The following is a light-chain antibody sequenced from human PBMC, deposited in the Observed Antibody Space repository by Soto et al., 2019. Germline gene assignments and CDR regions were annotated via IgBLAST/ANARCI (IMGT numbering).Light chain of an antibody. CDR2: LGS. Sequence: DIVMTQSPLSLPVTPGEPASISCRSSQSLLHSNGYNYLDWYLQKPGQSPQLLIYLGSNRASGVPDRFSGRGSGTDFTLKISRVEAEDVGVYYCMQALHTPWTFGQGTKLEIK. J-gene: IGKJ2*02. CDR3: MQALHTPWT. V-gene: IGKV2-28*01. CDR1: QSLLHSNGYNY.